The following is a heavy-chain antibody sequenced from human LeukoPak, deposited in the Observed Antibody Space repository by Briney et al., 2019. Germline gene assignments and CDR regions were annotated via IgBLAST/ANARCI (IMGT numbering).Heavy chain of an antibody. CDR2: INPNSGGT. Sequence: GASVKVSCKASGYTLTGYYMHWVRQAPGQGLEWMAWINPNSGGTNYAQKFQGRVTVTRDTSITTAYMELSRLRSDDTAVYYCARSWSNSFDPWGQGTLVTVSS. CDR3: ARSWSNSFDP. J-gene: IGHJ5*02. CDR1: GYTLTGYY. V-gene: IGHV1-2*02.